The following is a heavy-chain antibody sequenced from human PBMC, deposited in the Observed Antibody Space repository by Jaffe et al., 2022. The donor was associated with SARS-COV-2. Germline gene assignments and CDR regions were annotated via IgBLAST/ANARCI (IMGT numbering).Heavy chain of an antibody. Sequence: EVQLVESGGGLVQPGGSLRLSCAASGFTFSIYSMNWVRQAPGKGLEWISYISGSGSTTYNADSVRGRFTISRDNAKNSLYLQMHSLRDEDTAVYYCARDYYGDYFFDYWGQGTLVTVSS. CDR3: ARDYYGDYFFDY. V-gene: IGHV3-48*02. CDR1: GFTFSIYS. J-gene: IGHJ4*02. CDR2: ISGSGSTT. D-gene: IGHD4-17*01.